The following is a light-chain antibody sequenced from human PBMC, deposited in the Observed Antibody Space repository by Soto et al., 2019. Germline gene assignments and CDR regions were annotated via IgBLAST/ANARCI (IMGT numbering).Light chain of an antibody. CDR3: QQYNNYSYT. Sequence: DIQMTQSPSTLSASVGDRVTITCRASQSISSWLAWYQQKPGKAPKLLIYKASSLEYGVPSRFSGSGSGTEFTLTISRLQPDDFATYYCQQYNNYSYTFGQGTKLEIK. V-gene: IGKV1-5*03. CDR1: QSISSW. J-gene: IGKJ2*01. CDR2: KAS.